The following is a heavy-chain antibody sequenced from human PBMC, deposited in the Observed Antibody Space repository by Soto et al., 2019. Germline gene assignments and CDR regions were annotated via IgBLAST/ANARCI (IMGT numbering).Heavy chain of an antibody. Sequence: QVQLQQSGPGLVKPSQTLSLTCAISGDSVSSNSAAWNWIRQSPSRGLEGLGRTYYRSKWYNDYAVPVKRRITINPATPKNNFSLQLNSVTPEDTAVYYCARETPGPIAARTEFDYWGQGTLGTVSS. J-gene: IGHJ4*02. V-gene: IGHV6-1*01. CDR3: ARETPGPIAARTEFDY. CDR1: GDSVSSNSAA. D-gene: IGHD6-6*01. CDR2: TYYRSKWYN.